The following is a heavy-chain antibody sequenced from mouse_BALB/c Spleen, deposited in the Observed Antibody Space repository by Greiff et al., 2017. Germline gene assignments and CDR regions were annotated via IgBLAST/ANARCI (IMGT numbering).Heavy chain of an antibody. CDR2: ISSGGSYT. J-gene: IGHJ4*01. D-gene: IGHD1-1*01. Sequence: EVKLVESGGDLVKPGGSLKLSCAASGFTFSSYGMSWVRQTPDKRLEWVATISSGGSYTYYPDSVKGRFTISRDNAKNTLYLQMSSLKSEDTAMYYCARQYGSSSPVDYWGQGTSVTVSS. V-gene: IGHV5-6*01. CDR1: GFTFSSYG. CDR3: ARQYGSSSPVDY.